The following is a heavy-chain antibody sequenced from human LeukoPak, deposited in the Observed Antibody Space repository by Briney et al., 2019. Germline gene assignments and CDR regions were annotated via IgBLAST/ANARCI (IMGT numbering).Heavy chain of an antibody. J-gene: IGHJ4*02. CDR1: GFTFSSYA. Sequence: GGSLRLSCAASGFTFSSYAMSWVRQAPGKGLEWVSAISGSGGSSTYYADSAKGRFTISRDNSKNTLYLQMNSLRAEDTAVYYCANSAAVGTFYWGQGTLVTVSS. V-gene: IGHV3-23*01. CDR2: ISGSGGSST. D-gene: IGHD6-13*01. CDR3: ANSAAVGTFY.